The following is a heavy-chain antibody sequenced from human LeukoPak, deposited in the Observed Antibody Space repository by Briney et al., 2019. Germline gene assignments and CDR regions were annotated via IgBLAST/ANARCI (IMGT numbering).Heavy chain of an antibody. CDR1: GFTFSSYA. J-gene: IGHJ4*02. V-gene: IGHV3-23*01. CDR2: ISGSGGST. CDR3: AKVSDSGYDQDDY. Sequence: GGSLRLSCPASGFTFSSYAMRWVRQAPGKGLEWVSAISGSGGSTYYADSVKGRFTISRDNSKNTLYLQMNSLRAEDTAVYYCAKVSDSGYDQDDYWGQGTLVTVSS. D-gene: IGHD5-12*01.